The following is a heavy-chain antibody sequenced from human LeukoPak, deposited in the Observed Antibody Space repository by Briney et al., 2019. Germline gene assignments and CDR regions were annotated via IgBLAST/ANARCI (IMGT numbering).Heavy chain of an antibody. CDR1: GYTFTGYY. Sequence: ASVKVSCTASGYTFTGYYMHWVRQAPGQGPEWMGWINPKTGGTNYAQKFRGRVTMTRDTSISTAYMELSRVRSDDTAVYYCARNRYGDYTPDYWGQGTLVTVSS. D-gene: IGHD4-17*01. V-gene: IGHV1-2*02. J-gene: IGHJ4*02. CDR3: ARNRYGDYTPDY. CDR2: INPKTGGT.